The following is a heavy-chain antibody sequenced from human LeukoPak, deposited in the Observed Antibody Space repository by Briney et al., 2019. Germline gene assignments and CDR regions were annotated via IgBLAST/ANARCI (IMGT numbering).Heavy chain of an antibody. V-gene: IGHV4-39*01. J-gene: IGHJ4*02. Sequence: SETLSLTCTVSGGSISSSSYYWGWIRQPPGKGLEWIGSIYYSGSTYYNPSLKSRVTISVDTSKNQFSLKLSSVTAADTAEYYCARGLRYFDPGVNYWGQGTLVTASS. D-gene: IGHD3-9*01. CDR1: GGSISSSSYY. CDR2: IYYSGST. CDR3: ARGLRYFDPGVNY.